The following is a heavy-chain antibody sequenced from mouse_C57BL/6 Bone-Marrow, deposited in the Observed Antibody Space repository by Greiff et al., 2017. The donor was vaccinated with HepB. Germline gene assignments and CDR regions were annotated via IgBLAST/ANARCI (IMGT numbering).Heavy chain of an antibody. CDR2: ISSCSSTI. CDR1: GFTFTHYL. J-gene: IGHJ4*01. D-gene: IGHD1-1*01. V-gene: IGHV5-17*01. CDR3: ARPSITTVRGAMDY. Sequence: EVLLVASGAGLVNPGGSLQLSCPASGFTFTHYLLHFFPPAPDMELEWLSYISSCSSTIYFADTVKGRFTISRDNAKNTLFLQMASLRSEDTTMYYCARPSITTVRGAMDYWGQGTSVTVSS.